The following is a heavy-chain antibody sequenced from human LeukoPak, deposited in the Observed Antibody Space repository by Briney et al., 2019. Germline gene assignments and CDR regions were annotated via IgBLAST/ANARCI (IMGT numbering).Heavy chain of an antibody. CDR2: ISAYNGDT. CDR1: GYTFTSYG. J-gene: IGHJ4*02. V-gene: IGHV1-18*01. CDR3: ARDSVAMSTIRDFGY. D-gene: IGHD5-24*01. Sequence: ASVKVSCKASGYTFTSYGFSWVRQAPGRGLEWMGWISAYNGDTNYAQKLQGRATMTTDTSTSTAYMELRSLRSDDTAVYYCARDSVAMSTIRDFGYWGQGTLVTVSS.